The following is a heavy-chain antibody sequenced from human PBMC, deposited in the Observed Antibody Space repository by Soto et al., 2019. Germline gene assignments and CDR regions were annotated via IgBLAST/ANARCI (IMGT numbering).Heavy chain of an antibody. J-gene: IGHJ4*02. CDR1: GFTFSKFA. CDR3: AKVFSPEGGNYFDS. CDR2: ISNSFSDGNT. Sequence: SLRLSCAASGFTFSKFAMNWVRQAPGKGLEWVSAISNSFSDGNTHYADSVKGRFTVSRHNDKNTVFLEMNGLRADDTAVYYCAKVFSPEGGNYFDSWGQGTQVTVSS. V-gene: IGHV3-23*01.